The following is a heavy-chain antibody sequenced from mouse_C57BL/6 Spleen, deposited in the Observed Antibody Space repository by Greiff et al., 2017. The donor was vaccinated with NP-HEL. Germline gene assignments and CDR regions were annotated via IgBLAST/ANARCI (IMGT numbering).Heavy chain of an antibody. V-gene: IGHV14-3*01. CDR1: GFNIKNTY. CDR2: IDPANGNT. CDR3: ASLYYYGSSYGAMDY. J-gene: IGHJ4*01. D-gene: IGHD1-1*01. Sequence: VQLKESVAELVRPGASVKLSCTASGFNIKNTYMHWVKQRPEQGLEWIGRIDPANGNTKYAPKFQGKATITADTSSNTSYLQLSSLTSEDTAIYYCASLYYYGSSYGAMDYWGQGTSVTVSS.